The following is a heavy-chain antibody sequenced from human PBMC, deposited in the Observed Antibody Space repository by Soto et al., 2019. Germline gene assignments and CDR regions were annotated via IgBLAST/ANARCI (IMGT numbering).Heavy chain of an antibody. V-gene: IGHV3-30*18. CDR3: AKGLAQRSWNAEFRC. CDR1: GFTFRSYG. D-gene: IGHD1-1*01. Sequence: QVQLVESGGGVVQPGRSLKLSCAASGFTFRSYGIHWVRQAPGKGLEWVAGISFDGKNKYYAYSVKGRFTISRDNSKNTLSLQMDSLRSGDGAVYYCAKGLAQRSWNAEFRCWGQGSLVTGS. J-gene: IGHJ4*02. CDR2: ISFDGKNK.